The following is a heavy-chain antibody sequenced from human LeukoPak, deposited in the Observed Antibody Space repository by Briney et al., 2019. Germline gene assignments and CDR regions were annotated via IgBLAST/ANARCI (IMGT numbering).Heavy chain of an antibody. J-gene: IGHJ6*02. V-gene: IGHV4-30-2*01. CDR2: IYHSGST. Sequence: PSQTLSLTCTVSGGSISSGGYYWSWIRQPPGKGLEWIGYIYHSGSTYYNPSLKSRVTISVDRSKNQFSLKLSSVTAADTAVYYCARELRVRDYYGMDVWGQGTTVTVSS. CDR3: ARELRVRDYYGMDV. D-gene: IGHD4-17*01. CDR1: GGSISSGGYY.